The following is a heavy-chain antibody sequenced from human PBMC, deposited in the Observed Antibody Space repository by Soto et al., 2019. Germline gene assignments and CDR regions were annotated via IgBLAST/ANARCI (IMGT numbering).Heavy chain of an antibody. CDR3: ARAGQYYDSSGYAN. D-gene: IGHD3-22*01. V-gene: IGHV1-18*01. CDR1: GYSFATSG. CDR2: ISAYNGNT. J-gene: IGHJ4*02. Sequence: QVKLVQSGTEVKQPGASMKVSCKASGYSFATSGISWVRQAPGQGLEWMGWISAYNGNTNYDQKLQDRVTMTKETSTSTAYLELRNLRSDDTAVYYCARAGQYYDSSGYANWGQGTLVTVSS.